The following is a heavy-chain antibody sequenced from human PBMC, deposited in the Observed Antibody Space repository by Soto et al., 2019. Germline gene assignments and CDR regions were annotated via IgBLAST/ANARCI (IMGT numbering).Heavy chain of an antibody. CDR2: IYWNGDR. CDR1: GFSLSTNGVG. V-gene: IGHV2-5*04. D-gene: IGHD2-21*01. J-gene: IGHJ6*02. Sequence: SGPTLVNPTQTLTLTCSFSGFSLSTNGVGVGWIRQPPGKALEWLALIYWNGDRRYRPSLKSRLTVTKDTSKNQVVLTMTNMDPVDTGTYYFVHTYCTTHSFVLCGMDVWGQGTTGAVSS. CDR3: VHTYCTTHSFVLCGMDV.